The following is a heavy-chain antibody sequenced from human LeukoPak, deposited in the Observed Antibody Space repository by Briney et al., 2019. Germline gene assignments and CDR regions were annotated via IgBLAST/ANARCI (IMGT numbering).Heavy chain of an antibody. CDR1: GYSISSGYY. CDR3: ARQGVVSTTFDY. J-gene: IGHJ4*02. D-gene: IGHD3-3*01. Sequence: SETLSLTCAVSGYSISSGYYWGWIRQPPGKGLEWIGSIYHSGSTYYNPSLKSRVTISVDMSKNQFSLKLSSVTAADTAVYYCARQGVVSTTFDYWGQGTLVTVSS. V-gene: IGHV4-38-2*01. CDR2: IYHSGST.